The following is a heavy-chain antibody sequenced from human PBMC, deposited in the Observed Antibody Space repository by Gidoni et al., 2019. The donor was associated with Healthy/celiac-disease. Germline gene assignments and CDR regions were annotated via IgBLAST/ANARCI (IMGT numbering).Heavy chain of an antibody. J-gene: IGHJ6*02. Sequence: QVQLQESGPGLVKPSETLSLPCTVSGGSIRSYYWSWIRQPPGKGLEWIGYIDYSGSTNYNPSLKSRVTISVDTSKNQFSLKRSSVTAADTAVYYCARTDYDFWSGYWSGMDVWGQGTTVTVSS. V-gene: IGHV4-59*01. D-gene: IGHD3-3*01. CDR2: IDYSGST. CDR3: ARTDYDFWSGYWSGMDV. CDR1: GGSIRSYY.